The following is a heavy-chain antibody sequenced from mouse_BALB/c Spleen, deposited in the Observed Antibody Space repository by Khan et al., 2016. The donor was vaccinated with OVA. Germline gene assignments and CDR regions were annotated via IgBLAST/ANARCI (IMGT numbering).Heavy chain of an antibody. CDR1: GYTFTSYY. D-gene: IGHD2-1*01. J-gene: IGHJ4*01. V-gene: IGHV1S56*01. CDR3: ARWGGNYPSYAMDY. CDR2: IYPGNVNT. Sequence: LEVSGPELVKPGASVRISCKASGYTFTSYYIHWVKQRPGQGLEWIGWIYPGNVNTDSNEKFKGKATLTADKSSSTAYMQLSSLTSEDSAVYFCARWGGNYPSYAMDYGGQGTSVTVSS.